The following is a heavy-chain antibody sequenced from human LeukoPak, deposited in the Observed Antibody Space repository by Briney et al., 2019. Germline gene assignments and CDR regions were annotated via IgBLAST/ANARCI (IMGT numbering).Heavy chain of an antibody. CDR2: ISAYNGNT. Sequence: ASVKVSCKASGYTFTSYGISWVRQSPGQGLEWMGWISAYNGNTNYAQKLQGRVTMTTDTSTSTAYMELRSLRSDDTAVYYCARDRHYYYGSGSYSPHDYWGQGTPVTVSS. D-gene: IGHD3-10*01. V-gene: IGHV1-18*01. CDR1: GYTFTSYG. J-gene: IGHJ4*02. CDR3: ARDRHYYYGSGSYSPHDY.